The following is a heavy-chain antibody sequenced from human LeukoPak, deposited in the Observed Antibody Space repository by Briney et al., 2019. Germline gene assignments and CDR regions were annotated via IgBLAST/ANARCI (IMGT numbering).Heavy chain of an antibody. CDR3: ARDLRVISFDN. J-gene: IGHJ4*02. CDR1: GFTFSNYG. D-gene: IGHD2-21*01. V-gene: IGHV3-23*01. CDR2: ITGSGGTT. Sequence: GGSLRLSCAASGFTFSNYGMHWVRQAPGKGLEWVSGITGSGGTTYYADSVKGRATISRDNSKNTLYLQMNSLRAEDTAIYYCARDLRVISFDNWGQGTLVSVSS.